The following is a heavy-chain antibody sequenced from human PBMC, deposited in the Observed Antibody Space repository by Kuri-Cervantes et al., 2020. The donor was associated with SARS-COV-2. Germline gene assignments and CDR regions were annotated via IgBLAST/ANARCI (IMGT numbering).Heavy chain of an antibody. D-gene: IGHD1-26*01. Sequence: ASVKVSCKASGYTFTSYGISWVRQAPGQGLEWMGWISAYNGNTNYAQKLQGRVTMTTDTSTSTAYMELRSLRSEDTAVYYCATGFAYSGSYYVVGSLDYWGQGTLVTVSS. CDR2: ISAYNGNT. V-gene: IGHV1-18*01. CDR1: GYTFTSYG. CDR3: ATGFAYSGSYYVVGSLDY. J-gene: IGHJ4*02.